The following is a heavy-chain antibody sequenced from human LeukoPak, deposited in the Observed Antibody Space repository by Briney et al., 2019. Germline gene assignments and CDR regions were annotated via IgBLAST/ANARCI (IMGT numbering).Heavy chain of an antibody. J-gene: IGHJ3*02. Sequence: SETLPLTCTVSGGSISSSYYYWGWIRQPPGKGLEWIGYIYSSGSTNYNPSLKSRVTISLDTSKHQFSLNLSSVTAADTAVYYCARRVVVVSAAMRNDAFDIWGQGTMVTVSS. D-gene: IGHD2-2*01. CDR1: GGSISSSYYY. V-gene: IGHV4-61*05. CDR3: ARRVVVVSAAMRNDAFDI. CDR2: IYSSGST.